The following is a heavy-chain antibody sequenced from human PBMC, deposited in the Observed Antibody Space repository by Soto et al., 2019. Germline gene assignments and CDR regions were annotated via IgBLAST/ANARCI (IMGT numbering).Heavy chain of an antibody. Sequence: EVQLVESGGGLVKPGGSLRLSCAASGFTFSSYSMNWVRQAPGKGLEWVSSISSSSSYIYYADSVKGRFTISRDNANISLYLQMNSLRAEDTAVYYCARDSSRIAVAGTLQYYFDYWGQGTLVTVSS. V-gene: IGHV3-21*01. CDR3: ARDSSRIAVAGTLQYYFDY. J-gene: IGHJ4*02. CDR1: GFTFSSYS. CDR2: ISSSSSYI. D-gene: IGHD6-19*01.